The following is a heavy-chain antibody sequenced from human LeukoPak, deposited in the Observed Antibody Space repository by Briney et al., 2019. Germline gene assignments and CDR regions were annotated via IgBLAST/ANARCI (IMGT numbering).Heavy chain of an antibody. V-gene: IGHV1-3*04. CDR3: ARAGGYYYDILTGLVHPFDY. J-gene: IGHJ4*02. CDR2: INTGNGNT. Sequence: ASVKVSCKASGYTFTNYALHWVRQAPGQRLEWMGWINTGNGNTKYSEAFQGRVTMTTDTSTSTAYMELRSLRSDDTAVYYCARAGGYYYDILTGLVHPFDYWGQGTLVTVSS. CDR1: GYTFTNYA. D-gene: IGHD3-9*01.